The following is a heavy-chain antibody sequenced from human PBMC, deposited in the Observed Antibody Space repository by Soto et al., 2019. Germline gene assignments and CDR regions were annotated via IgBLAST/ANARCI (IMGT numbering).Heavy chain of an antibody. Sequence: SETLSLTCTVSGGSIRTPDWWSWARQTPEKGLEWIGEIYHSGTPNYNPSLKSRVSMSVDKSNNQFSLKMYSVTAADTAVYYWTGVNGVLWSGGAIRRRWFEPWGQGTMGTVSS. CDR3: TGVNGVLWSGGAIRRRWFEP. CDR2: IYHSGTP. D-gene: IGHD3-10*01. J-gene: IGHJ5*02. V-gene: IGHV4-4*02. CDR1: GGSIRTPDW.